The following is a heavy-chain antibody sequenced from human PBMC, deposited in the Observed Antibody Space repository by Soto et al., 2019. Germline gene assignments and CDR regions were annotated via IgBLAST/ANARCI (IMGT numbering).Heavy chain of an antibody. CDR1: GGTIRSISDH. CDR3: ARVVGVIGAREWLYYFDY. CDR2: IYYSGST. D-gene: IGHD2-15*01. V-gene: IGHV4-39*01. J-gene: IGHJ4*02. Sequence: SETLSLTSTVSGGTIRSISDHWGWIRQTPGKGLEWIGSIYYSGSTYYNPSLKSRVTISVDTSKNQSSLKLSSVTAADTAVYYCARVVGVIGAREWLYYFDYWGQGTLVTVSS.